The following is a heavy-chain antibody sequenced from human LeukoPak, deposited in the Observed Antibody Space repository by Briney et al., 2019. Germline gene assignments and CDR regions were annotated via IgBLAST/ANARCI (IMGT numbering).Heavy chain of an antibody. CDR2: ISSSSSYI. CDR1: GFTFSSYS. V-gene: IGHV3-21*01. D-gene: IGHD6-19*01. Sequence: GGTLRLSCAASGFTFSSYSMNWVRQAPGKGLEWVSSISSSSSYIYYADSVKGRFTISRDNAKNSLYLQMNSLRAEDTAVYYCAREPGIAVAGTFSGRFYPWGQGTLVTVSS. CDR3: AREPGIAVAGTFSGRFYP. J-gene: IGHJ5*02.